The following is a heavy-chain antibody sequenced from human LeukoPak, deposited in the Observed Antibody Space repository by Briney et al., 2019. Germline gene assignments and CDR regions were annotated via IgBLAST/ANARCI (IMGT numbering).Heavy chain of an antibody. CDR2: INTNTGNP. J-gene: IGHJ4*02. CDR3: ARDGLVSIAARPYFDY. V-gene: IGHV7-4-1*02. Sequence: KVSCXXSGYTFTSYAMNWVRQAPGQGLEWMGWINTNTGNPTYAQGFTGRFVFSLDTSVSTAYLQISSLKAEDTAVYYCARDGLVSIAARPYFDYWGQGTLVTVSS. D-gene: IGHD6-6*01. CDR1: GYTFTSYA.